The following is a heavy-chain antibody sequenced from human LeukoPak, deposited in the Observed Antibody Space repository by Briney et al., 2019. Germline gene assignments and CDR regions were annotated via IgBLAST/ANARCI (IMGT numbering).Heavy chain of an antibody. CDR2: ISGSGGST. CDR1: GFTFSSYA. CDR3: ARGGHFLRYFDWLPLGY. D-gene: IGHD3-9*01. Sequence: GGSLRLSCAASGFTFSSYAMSWVRQAPGKGLEWVSAISGSGGSTYYADSVKGRFTIFRDNSKNTLYLQMNSLRAEDTAVYYCARGGHFLRYFDWLPLGYWGQGTLVTVSS. J-gene: IGHJ4*02. V-gene: IGHV3-23*01.